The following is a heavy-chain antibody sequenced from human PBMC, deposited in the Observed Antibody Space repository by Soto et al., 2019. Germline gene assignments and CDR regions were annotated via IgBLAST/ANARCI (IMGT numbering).Heavy chain of an antibody. CDR1: GFTFNSYY. J-gene: IGHJ5*02. V-gene: IGHV3-21*01. Sequence: PGGSLRLSCAASGFTFNSYYMSWVRQAPGKWLEWVSSISSDSRSIYYADSVKGRFTISRDNAKNSLYLQMNSLRAEDSAVYYCAGDAGPGAFDTWGQGILVTVSS. CDR3: AGDAGPGAFDT. CDR2: ISSDSRSI. D-gene: IGHD4-17*01.